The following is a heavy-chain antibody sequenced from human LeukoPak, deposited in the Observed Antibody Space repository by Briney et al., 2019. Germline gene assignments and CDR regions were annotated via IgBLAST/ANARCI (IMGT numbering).Heavy chain of an antibody. D-gene: IGHD2-15*01. J-gene: IGHJ3*02. CDR3: AHIAGGGNPDAFDI. Sequence: SGPTLVNPTQTLTLTYTFSGFSLSTRGVGVGWIRQPPGKALEWLALIYWDDDKRYSPSLKSRLTITKDTSKNQVVLTMTYMDPVDTATYYCAHIAGGGNPDAFDIWGQGTMVTVSS. V-gene: IGHV2-5*02. CDR1: GFSLSTRGVG. CDR2: IYWDDDK.